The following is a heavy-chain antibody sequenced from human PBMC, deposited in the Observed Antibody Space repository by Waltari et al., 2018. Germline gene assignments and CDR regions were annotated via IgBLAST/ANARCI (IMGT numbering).Heavy chain of an antibody. CDR1: GGSISSSSYY. CDR2: IYYSGST. Sequence: QLQLQESGPGLVKPSETLSLTCTVSGGSISSSSYYWGWIRQPPGKGLEGIGSIYYSGSTYYNPSLKSRVTISVDTSKNQFSLKLSSATAADTAVYYCARSEVGATIYFDYWGQGTLVTVSS. CDR3: ARSEVGATIYFDY. D-gene: IGHD1-26*01. V-gene: IGHV4-39*01. J-gene: IGHJ4*02.